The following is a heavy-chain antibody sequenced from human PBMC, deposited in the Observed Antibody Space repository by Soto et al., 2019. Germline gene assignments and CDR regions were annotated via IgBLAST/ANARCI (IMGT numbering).Heavy chain of an antibody. J-gene: IGHJ4*02. CDR3: ARDVKYYFDY. CDR2: ISYSGSNT. Sequence: GALRLSCAASGFTFSSYAMSWVRQAPGKGLEWVSAISYSGSNTYYADSVKGRFTISRDNSKNTLYLQMNSLRAEDTAVYYCARDVKYYFDYWGQGTLVTVSS. CDR1: GFTFSSYA. V-gene: IGHV3-23*01.